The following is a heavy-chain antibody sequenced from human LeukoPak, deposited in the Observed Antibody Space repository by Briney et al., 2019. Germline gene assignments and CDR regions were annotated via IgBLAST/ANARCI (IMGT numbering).Heavy chain of an antibody. CDR1: GFTFSSYA. CDR3: ANGYDGGYSGYEFDY. J-gene: IGHJ4*02. D-gene: IGHD5-12*01. V-gene: IGHV3-30*18. CDR2: ISYDGSNK. Sequence: GGSLRLSCAASGFTFSSYAMSWIRQAPGKGLEWVAVISYDGSNKYYADSVKGRFTISRDNSKNTLYLQMNSLRAEDTAVYYCANGYDGGYSGYEFDYWGQGTLVTVSS.